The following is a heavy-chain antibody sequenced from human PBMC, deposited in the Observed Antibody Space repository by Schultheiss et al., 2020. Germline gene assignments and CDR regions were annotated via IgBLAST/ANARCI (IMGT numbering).Heavy chain of an antibody. CDR1: GFTFSDYY. V-gene: IGHV3-11*01. CDR3: ARGYYYDSTGLPDY. J-gene: IGHJ4*02. CDR2: ISSSDTTI. Sequence: GASLKISCAASGFTFSDYYMSWIRQAPGKGLEWVSYISSSDTTIYYADSVKGRFTISRDNAENSLYLQMNSLRAEDTAVYYCARGYYYDSTGLPDYWGQGTLVTVSS. D-gene: IGHD3-22*01.